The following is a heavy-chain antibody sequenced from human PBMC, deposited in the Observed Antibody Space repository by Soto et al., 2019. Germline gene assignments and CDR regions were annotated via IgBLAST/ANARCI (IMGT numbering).Heavy chain of an antibody. CDR2: IYYSGST. D-gene: IGHD5-18*01. CDR3: ARHDRGYSYGYYYYYYGMDV. CDR1: GGSISSSSYY. J-gene: IGHJ6*02. V-gene: IGHV4-39*01. Sequence: SETLSLTCTVSGGSISSSSYYWGWIRQPPGKGLEWIGSIYYSGSTYYNPSLKSRVTISVDTSKNQFSLKLSSVTTADTAVYYCARHDRGYSYGYYYYYYGMDVWGQGTTVTVSS.